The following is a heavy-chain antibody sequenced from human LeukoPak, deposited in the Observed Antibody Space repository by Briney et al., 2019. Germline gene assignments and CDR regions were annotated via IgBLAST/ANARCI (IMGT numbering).Heavy chain of an antibody. D-gene: IGHD3-9*01. CDR2: IYTSGST. CDR3: ARVRTYYDILTPRQFDY. CDR1: GGSISSGSYY. V-gene: IGHV4-61*02. Sequence: TLSLTCTVSGGSISSGSYYWSWIRQPAGKGLEWIGRIYTSGSTNYNPSLKSRVTISVDTSKNQFSLKLSSVTAADTAVYYCARVRTYYDILTPRQFDYWGQGTLVTVSS. J-gene: IGHJ4*02.